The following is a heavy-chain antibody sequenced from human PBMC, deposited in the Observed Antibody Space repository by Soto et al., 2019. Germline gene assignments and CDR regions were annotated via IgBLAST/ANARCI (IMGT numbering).Heavy chain of an antibody. V-gene: IGHV3-9*01. CDR1: GFTFDDYA. CDR3: AKDRVQWLRGSHAFDI. CDR2: ISWNSGSI. Sequence: GGSLRLSCAASGFTFDDYAMHWVRQAPGKGLEWVSGISWNSGSIGYADSVKGRFTISRDNAKNSLYLQMNSLRAEDTALYYCAKDRVQWLRGSHAFDIWGQGTMVTVSS. D-gene: IGHD6-19*01. J-gene: IGHJ3*02.